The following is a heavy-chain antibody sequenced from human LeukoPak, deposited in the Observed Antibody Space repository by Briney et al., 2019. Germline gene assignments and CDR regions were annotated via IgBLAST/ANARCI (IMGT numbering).Heavy chain of an antibody. J-gene: IGHJ4*02. D-gene: IGHD5-18*01. CDR2: LSGNGDAT. V-gene: IGHV3-23*01. CDR3: ARDRGYSHGYAYYFEY. CDR1: GFTFSSFA. Sequence: GGSLRLSCAASGFTFSSFAMSWVRQAPGKGLEWVSLLSGNGDATYYADSVKGRFTISRDNSKNTLYLQMNSLRAEDTAVYYCARDRGYSHGYAYYFEYWGQGTLVTVSS.